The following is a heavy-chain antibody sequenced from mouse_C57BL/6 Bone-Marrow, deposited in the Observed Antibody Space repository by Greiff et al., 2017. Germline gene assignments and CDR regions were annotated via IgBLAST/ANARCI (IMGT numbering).Heavy chain of an antibody. CDR2: INPSTGGT. D-gene: IGHD1-1*01. CDR1: GYSFTGYY. J-gene: IGHJ1*03. CDR3: ARPTTVVASYWYFDV. V-gene: IGHV1-42*01. Sequence: EVQLQQSGPELVKPGASVKISCKASGYSFTGYYMNWVKQSPEKSLEWIGEINPSTGGTTYNQKFKAKATLTVDKSSSTAYMQLKSLTSEDSAVYYCARPTTVVASYWYFDVWGTGTTVTVSS.